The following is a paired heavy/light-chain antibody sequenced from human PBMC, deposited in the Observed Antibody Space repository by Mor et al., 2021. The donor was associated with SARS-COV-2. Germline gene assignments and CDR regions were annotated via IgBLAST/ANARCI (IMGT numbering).Light chain of an antibody. CDR2: ATS. CDR1: QGIEND. V-gene: IGKV1-17*01. CDR3: LQHNTYPRT. J-gene: IGKJ1*01. Sequence: DIQMTQSPSSLSASVGDSVTITCRASQGIENDLGWYQQKPGTAPKRLIYATSSLQSGVPSRFSGSGSGTEFTLTISSLQPEDFATYYCLQHNTYPRTFGQGTKVEMK.
Heavy chain of an antibody. CDR2: IHYNGRT. V-gene: IGHV4-30-4*07. CDR3: ARERRYNGYGLDF. CDR1: GVSITTGGYS. J-gene: IGHJ4*02. D-gene: IGHD5-12*01. Sequence: QLQLQESGPGLVKPSQTLSLTCAVSGVSITTGGYSWSWIRQPPGRGLEWIGSIHYNGRTDYQPSLKSRVTISLETSKNQFSLRLNSVTAADTAVYFCARERRYNGYGLDFWGQGTLVAVSS.